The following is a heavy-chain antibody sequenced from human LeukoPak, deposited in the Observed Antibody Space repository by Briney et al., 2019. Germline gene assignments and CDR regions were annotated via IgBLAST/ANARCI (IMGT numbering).Heavy chain of an antibody. CDR2: ISAYNGNT. CDR3: ASSRSTYYDFWSGYYTGEYYFDY. CDR1: GYTFTSYG. V-gene: IGHV1-18*01. J-gene: IGHJ4*02. Sequence: ASVKVSCKASGYTFTSYGISWVRQAPGQGLEWMGWISAYNGNTNYAQKLQGRVTMTTDTSTSTAYMELRSLRSDDTAVYYCASSRSTYYDFWSGYYTGEYYFDYWGQGTLVTVSS. D-gene: IGHD3-3*01.